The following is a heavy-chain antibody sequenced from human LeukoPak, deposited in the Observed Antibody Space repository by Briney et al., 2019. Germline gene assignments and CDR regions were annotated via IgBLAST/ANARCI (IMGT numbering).Heavy chain of an antibody. V-gene: IGHV4-61*01. D-gene: IGHD3-22*01. J-gene: IGHJ4*02. CDR2: IYYSGST. CDR1: GGSVSSGSYY. Sequence: SETLSLTCTVSGGSVSSGSYYWSWIRQPPGKGLEWIGYIYYSGSTNYNPSLKSRVTISVDTSKNQFSLKLSSVTAADTAVYYCARARGSGYSVREYYFDYWGQGTLVTVSS. CDR3: ARARGSGYSVREYYFDY.